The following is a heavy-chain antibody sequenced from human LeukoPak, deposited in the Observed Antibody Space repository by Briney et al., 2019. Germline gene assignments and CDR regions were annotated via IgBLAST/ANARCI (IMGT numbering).Heavy chain of an antibody. CDR3: SREGVAPTTDGSGRILGGWLDP. CDR1: GYTFTSYY. CDR2: IDPNSGDT. D-gene: IGHD3-10*01. J-gene: IGHJ5*02. V-gene: IGHV1-2*02. Sequence: ASVKVSCKASGYTFTSYYMHWVRQAPGQGLEWMGWIDPNSGDTTYAKKFQGRVTMTRDTSVGTVFMDLNSLRSDDTAVYFCSREGVAPTTDGSGRILGGWLDPWGQGTLVTVSS.